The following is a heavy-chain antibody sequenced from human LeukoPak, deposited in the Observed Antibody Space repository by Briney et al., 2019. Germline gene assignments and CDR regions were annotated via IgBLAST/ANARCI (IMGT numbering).Heavy chain of an antibody. CDR3: ASRCSSTSCYDGRSSWHY. J-gene: IGHJ4*02. V-gene: IGHV3-21*01. CDR1: GFTFSSYS. CDR2: ISSSSSYI. D-gene: IGHD2-2*01. Sequence: GGSLRLSCAASGFTFSSYSMNWVRQAPGKGLEWVSSISSSSSYIYYADSVKGRFTISRDNAKNSLYLQMNSLRAEDTAVYYCASRCSSTSCYDGRSSWHYWGQGTLVTVSS.